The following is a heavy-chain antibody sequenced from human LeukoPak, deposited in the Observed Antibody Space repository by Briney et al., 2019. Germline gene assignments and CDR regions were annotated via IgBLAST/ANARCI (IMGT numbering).Heavy chain of an antibody. D-gene: IGHD2-15*01. V-gene: IGHV3-30*01. J-gene: IGHJ4*02. CDR1: GFTFSNYA. Sequence: GGSLRLSCAASGFTFSNYAMHWVRQAPGKGLEWVAVLSYDGNNKYYADSVKGRFTISRDNSKSTLELQMNSLRAEDTAVYYCARGRGHCSGGCCLRCDYWGQGTLLTVSS. CDR2: LSYDGNNK. CDR3: ARGRGHCSGGCCLRCDY.